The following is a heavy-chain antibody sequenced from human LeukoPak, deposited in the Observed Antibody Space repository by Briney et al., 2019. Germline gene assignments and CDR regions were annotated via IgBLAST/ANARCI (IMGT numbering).Heavy chain of an antibody. Sequence: GGSLRLSCAASGFTFSSYTMNWVRQPLGQGLEWVSTISDPHSGSETHYADSVKGRFTISRDDSQNTLYLQMNSLRAEDSAVYYCVREPQPYYFDSWGQGTLVTVSS. CDR2: ISDPHSGSET. CDR1: GFTFSSYT. D-gene: IGHD6-13*01. V-gene: IGHV3-23*01. J-gene: IGHJ4*02. CDR3: VREPQPYYFDS.